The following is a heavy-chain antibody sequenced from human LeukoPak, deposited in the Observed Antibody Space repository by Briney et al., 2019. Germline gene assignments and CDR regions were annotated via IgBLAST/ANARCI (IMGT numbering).Heavy chain of an antibody. CDR3: ARAVQVTTGGLFDY. V-gene: IGHV1-69*06. Sequence: SVKVSCKASGGTFSNYAISWVRQAPGQGLEWMGGIIPIFDTPNFAQKLQGRVTITADKSTGTAYMELSRLRSEDTAVYYCARAVQVTTGGLFDYWGQGTLVTVSS. CDR2: IIPIFDTP. J-gene: IGHJ4*02. D-gene: IGHD4-17*01. CDR1: GGTFSNYA.